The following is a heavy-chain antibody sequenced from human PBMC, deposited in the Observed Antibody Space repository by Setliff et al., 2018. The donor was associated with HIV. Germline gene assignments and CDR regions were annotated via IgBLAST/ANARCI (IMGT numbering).Heavy chain of an antibody. D-gene: IGHD3-22*01. Sequence: GGSLRLSCATSGFSLRTYGLHWVRQAPGKGLEWVSAVSPGGDTTYYPDSVKGRFTVSRDDSRNMLFLQMNNLGVEDTAIYYCAKPTSGYYPRPFDLWGQGTMVTVS. V-gene: IGHV3-23*01. J-gene: IGHJ3*01. CDR2: VSPGGDTT. CDR3: AKPTSGYYPRPFDL. CDR1: GFSLRTYG.